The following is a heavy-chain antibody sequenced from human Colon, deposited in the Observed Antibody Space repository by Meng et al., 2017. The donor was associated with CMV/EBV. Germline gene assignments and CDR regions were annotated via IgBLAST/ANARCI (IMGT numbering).Heavy chain of an antibody. J-gene: IGHJ4*01. D-gene: IGHD5-18*01. CDR2: ISGNGGST. V-gene: IGHV3-23*01. CDR1: GFTFSNYG. Sequence: GESLKISCVASGFTFSNYGMSWVRQAPGKGLEWVSVISGNGGSTYYGDSVKDRFTISRDNSNNTLYLQMRSLRAEDTAVYYCAKHDTKYGYGRDYFEYWGQGRLVTVSS. CDR3: AKHDTKYGYGRDYFEY.